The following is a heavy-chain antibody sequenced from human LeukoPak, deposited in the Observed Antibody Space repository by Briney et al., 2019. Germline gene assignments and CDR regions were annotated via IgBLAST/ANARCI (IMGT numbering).Heavy chain of an antibody. V-gene: IGHV3-30*02. CDR1: GFTFSHHG. CDR3: ASRGLYYYCMDV. CDR2: IRNDGSNH. J-gene: IGHJ6*03. Sequence: GGSLRLSCAASGFTFSHHGMHWVRQAPGKGLEWVAFIRNDGSNHYYADSVKGRFTISRDNSKNTLYLQMNSLRAEDTAVYYCASRGLYYYCMDVWGKGTTVTVSS.